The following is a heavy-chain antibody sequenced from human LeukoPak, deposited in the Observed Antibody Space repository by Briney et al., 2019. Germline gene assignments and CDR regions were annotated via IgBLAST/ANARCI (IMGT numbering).Heavy chain of an antibody. CDR3: ASLDYGGNSASDY. CDR1: GFTVSSNY. V-gene: IGHV3-66*01. Sequence: GGSLRLSCAASGFTVSSNYMSWVRQAPGKGLEWVSVIYSGGSTYYADSVKGRFTISRDNSKNTLYLRMNSLRAEDTAVYYCASLDYGGNSASDYWGQGTLVTVSS. CDR2: IYSGGST. J-gene: IGHJ4*02. D-gene: IGHD4-23*01.